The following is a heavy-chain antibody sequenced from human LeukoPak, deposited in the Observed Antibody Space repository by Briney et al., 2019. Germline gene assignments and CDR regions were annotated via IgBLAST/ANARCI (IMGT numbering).Heavy chain of an antibody. Sequence: GASVKVSCKASGGTFSSYAISWVRQAPGQGLEWMGRIIPILGIANYAQKFQGRVTITADKSTSTAYMELSSLRSEDTAVYYCARNLEDYYDSSGYFFDYWGQGTLVTVSS. CDR1: GGTFSSYA. V-gene: IGHV1-69*04. CDR3: ARNLEDYYDSSGYFFDY. D-gene: IGHD3-22*01. CDR2: IIPILGIA. J-gene: IGHJ4*02.